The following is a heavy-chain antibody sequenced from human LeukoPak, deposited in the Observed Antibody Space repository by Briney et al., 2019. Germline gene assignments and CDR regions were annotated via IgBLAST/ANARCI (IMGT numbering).Heavy chain of an antibody. V-gene: IGHV1-46*01. CDR3: ARDTWKGPRWLQLGGPLDY. CDR1: GYTFTSYY. J-gene: IGHJ4*02. D-gene: IGHD5-24*01. CDR2: INPSGGST. Sequence: ASVKVSCKASGYTFTSYYMHWVRQAPGQGLEWMGIINPSGGSTSYAQKFQGRVTMTRDTSTSTVYMELSSLRSEDTAVYYCARDTWKGPRWLQLGGPLDYWGQGTLVTVSS.